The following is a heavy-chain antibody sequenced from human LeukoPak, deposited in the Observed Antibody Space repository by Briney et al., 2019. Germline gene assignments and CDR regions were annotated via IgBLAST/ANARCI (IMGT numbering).Heavy chain of an antibody. V-gene: IGHV4-59*08. D-gene: IGHD2-15*01. Sequence: SSETLSLTCTVSGGSISSYYWSWIRQPPGKGLEWIGYIYYSGSTNYNPSLKSRVAISVDTSKNQFSLKLSSVTAADTAVYYCARHSQRYCSGGSCLHRAAFDIWGQGTMVTVSS. CDR1: GGSISSYY. CDR2: IYYSGST. CDR3: ARHSQRYCSGGSCLHRAAFDI. J-gene: IGHJ3*02.